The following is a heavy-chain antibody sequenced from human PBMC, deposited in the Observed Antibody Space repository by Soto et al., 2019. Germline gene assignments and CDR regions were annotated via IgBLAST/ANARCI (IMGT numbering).Heavy chain of an antibody. V-gene: IGHV4-34*01. J-gene: IGHJ5*02. CDR3: ARGRSVGIKNWFDP. CDR1: CGSFSGYY. Sequence: SETLYLTRAVYCGSFSGYYWSWLRQPAGKWLEWIGEINHSGSTNYNPSLKSRVTISVXTSKNQFSLKLSSVTAADTAVYYCARGRSVGIKNWFDPWGQGTLVTVSS. CDR2: INHSGST. D-gene: IGHD3-3*01.